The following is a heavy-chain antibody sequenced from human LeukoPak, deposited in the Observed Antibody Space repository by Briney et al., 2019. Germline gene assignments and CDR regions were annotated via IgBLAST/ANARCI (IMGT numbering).Heavy chain of an antibody. V-gene: IGHV3-49*03. J-gene: IGHJ6*02. CDR2: IRSKAYGGTT. Sequence: PGGSLRLSCTASGFTFGDYAMSWFRQAPGKGLEWVGFIRSKAYGGTTEYAASVKGRFTISRDDSKSIAYLQMNSLKTEDTAVYYCTRDRRAHRSYGMDVWGQGTTVTVSS. CDR3: TRDRRAHRSYGMDV. CDR1: GFTFGDYA.